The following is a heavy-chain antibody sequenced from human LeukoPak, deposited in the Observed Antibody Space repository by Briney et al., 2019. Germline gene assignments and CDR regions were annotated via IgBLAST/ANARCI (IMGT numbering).Heavy chain of an antibody. CDR2: INPNSGGT. CDR1: GYTFTGYY. Sequence: ASVKVSCKASGYTFTGYYMHWVRQAPGQGLEWMGWINPNSGGTNYAQKFQGWVTMTRDTSISTAYMELSRLRSDDTAVYYCAREQRPGYYYDSSGTFDYWGQGTLVTVSS. D-gene: IGHD3-22*01. V-gene: IGHV1-2*04. CDR3: AREQRPGYYYDSSGTFDY. J-gene: IGHJ4*02.